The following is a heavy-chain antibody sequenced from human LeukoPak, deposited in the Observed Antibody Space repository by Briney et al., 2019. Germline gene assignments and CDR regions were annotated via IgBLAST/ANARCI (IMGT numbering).Heavy chain of an antibody. CDR3: ARVRYRLAETYIDY. J-gene: IGHJ4*02. Sequence: GASVKVSCKASGYTLTGYYMHWVRQAPGQGLEWMGWINPNSGDTNYAQKFQGRVTMTRDTSISTAYMELSRLRSDDTAVYYCARVRYRLAETYIDYWGQGTLVTVSS. CDR2: INPNSGDT. V-gene: IGHV1-2*02. D-gene: IGHD3-16*01. CDR1: GYTLTGYY.